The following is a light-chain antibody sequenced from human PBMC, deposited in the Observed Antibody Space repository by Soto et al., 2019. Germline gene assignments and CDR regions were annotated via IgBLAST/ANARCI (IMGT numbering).Light chain of an antibody. CDR3: QQFATSPLT. V-gene: IGKV3-20*01. CDR1: QTINNN. Sequence: VMTQAPATLSVSPGERATLSCRASQTINNNVAWYQLKDGQVPRLVIYGASTRATGIPDRFSGSGSGTDFTLTISRLEPEDFAVYYCQQFATSPLTFGGGTKVDIK. CDR2: GAS. J-gene: IGKJ4*01.